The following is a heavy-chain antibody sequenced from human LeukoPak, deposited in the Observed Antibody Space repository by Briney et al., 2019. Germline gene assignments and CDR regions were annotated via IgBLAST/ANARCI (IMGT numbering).Heavy chain of an antibody. V-gene: IGHV1-69*02. Sequence: SVKVSCKASGGTFSSYTISWVRQAPGQGLEWMGRIIPIPGIANYAQKFQGRVTITADKSTSTAYMELSSLRSEDTAVYYCASQDPGYCSSTSCYDAFDIWGQGTMVTVSS. J-gene: IGHJ3*02. CDR1: GGTFSSYT. D-gene: IGHD2-2*01. CDR3: ASQDPGYCSSTSCYDAFDI. CDR2: IIPIPGIA.